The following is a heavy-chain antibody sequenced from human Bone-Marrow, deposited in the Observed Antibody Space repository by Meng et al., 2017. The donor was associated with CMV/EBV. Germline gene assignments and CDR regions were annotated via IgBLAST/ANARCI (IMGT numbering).Heavy chain of an antibody. Sequence: YGGSFSGYYWRWIRQPPGKGLEWIGEINHSGSTNYNPSLKSRVTISVDTSKNQFSLKLSSVTAADTAVYYCARGYCSSTSCYRDFDYWGQGTLVTVSS. CDR1: GGSFSGYY. CDR3: ARGYCSSTSCYRDFDY. V-gene: IGHV4-34*01. D-gene: IGHD2-2*01. CDR2: INHSGST. J-gene: IGHJ4*02.